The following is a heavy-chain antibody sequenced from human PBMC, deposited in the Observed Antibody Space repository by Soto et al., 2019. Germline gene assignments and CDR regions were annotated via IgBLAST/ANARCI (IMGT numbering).Heavy chain of an antibody. CDR2: IYYSGST. D-gene: IGHD4-17*01. CDR1: GCSISSGDYY. J-gene: IGHJ4*02. V-gene: IGHV4-30-4*01. Sequence: SETLSLTCTFSGCSISSGDYYWSWIRQPPGKGLEWIGYIYYSGSTYYNPSLKSRVTISVDTSKNQFSLKLSSVTAADTAVYYCARNYGDYLYYFDYWGQGTLVTVSS. CDR3: ARNYGDYLYYFDY.